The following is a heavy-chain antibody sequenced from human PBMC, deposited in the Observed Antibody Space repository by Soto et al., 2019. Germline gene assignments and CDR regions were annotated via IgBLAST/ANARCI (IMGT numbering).Heavy chain of an antibody. Sequence: EVQLLESGGGLVQPGGSLRLSCAASGFTFSSYTMSWVRQGPGKGLEWVSGISSSGGSTVYADSVKGRFTISRDNFKNPLYLQMSSLRAEDTAVYYCAKGGGDYWGQGTPVTVSS. D-gene: IGHD3-10*01. J-gene: IGHJ4*02. CDR2: ISSSGGST. V-gene: IGHV3-23*01. CDR3: AKGGGDY. CDR1: GFTFSSYT.